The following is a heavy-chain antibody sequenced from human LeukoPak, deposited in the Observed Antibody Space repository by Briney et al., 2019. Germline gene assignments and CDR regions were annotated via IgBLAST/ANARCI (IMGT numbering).Heavy chain of an antibody. Sequence: ASVKVSCKASGYTFTSCGISWVRQAPGQGLEWMGWISAYNGNTNYAQKLQGRVTMTTDTSTSTAYMELRSLRSDDTTVYYCARSVLRFFGGYYGMDVWGQGTTVTVSS. CDR2: ISAYNGNT. V-gene: IGHV1-18*01. J-gene: IGHJ6*02. D-gene: IGHD3-3*01. CDR3: ARSVLRFFGGYYGMDV. CDR1: GYTFTSCG.